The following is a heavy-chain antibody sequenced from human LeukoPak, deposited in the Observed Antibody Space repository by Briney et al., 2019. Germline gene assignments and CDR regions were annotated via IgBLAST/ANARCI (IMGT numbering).Heavy chain of an antibody. V-gene: IGHV4-34*01. D-gene: IGHD3-22*01. J-gene: IGHJ4*01. Sequence: PAETLSLTCAVYGGSFSGYYWSWIRQPPGKGLEWIGEIKHSGSTNYNPSLKSRVTISVDTSKDQFSLKLSSVTAADTAVYYCARGFNDSRGYYYYPFDNWG. CDR1: GGSFSGYY. CDR2: IKHSGST. CDR3: ARGFNDSRGYYYYPFDN.